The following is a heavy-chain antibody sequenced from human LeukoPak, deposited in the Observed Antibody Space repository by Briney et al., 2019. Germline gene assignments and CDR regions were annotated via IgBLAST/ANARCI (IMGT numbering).Heavy chain of an antibody. CDR3: AKITMVRGVLSGTFDY. J-gene: IGHJ4*02. Sequence: GGSLRLSCAASGFTFSTYGMDWVRQAPGKGLEWVSGVSPSGDITYYADSVKGRFTISRDNSKDTLYLQMNNVRAEDTAVYYCAKITMVRGVLSGTFDYWGQGTLVTVSS. CDR1: GFTFSTYG. D-gene: IGHD3-10*01. CDR2: VSPSGDIT. V-gene: IGHV3-23*01.